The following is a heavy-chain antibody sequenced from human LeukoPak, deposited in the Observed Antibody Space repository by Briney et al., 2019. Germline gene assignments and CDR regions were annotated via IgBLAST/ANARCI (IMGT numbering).Heavy chain of an antibody. CDR2: IKEDGSEK. Sequence: PGGSLRLSCASSGFTFSNYWMSWVRQAPGKGLEWVANIKEDGSEKDYVDPVKGRFTISRDNAKNSLYLQMNSLRAEDTAIYYCARDWGAAGLRDYWGQGTLVTVSS. J-gene: IGHJ4*02. D-gene: IGHD6-13*01. CDR3: ARDWGAAGLRDY. V-gene: IGHV3-7*05. CDR1: GFTFSNYW.